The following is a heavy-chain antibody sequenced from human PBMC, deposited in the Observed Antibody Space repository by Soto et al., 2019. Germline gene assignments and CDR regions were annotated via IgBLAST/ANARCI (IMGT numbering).Heavy chain of an antibody. D-gene: IGHD3-16*01. CDR1: GFTFSSYS. CDR3: ARDIYVWRGGPRVYYGMDV. V-gene: IGHV3-48*02. Sequence: GGSLRLSCAASGFTFSSYSMNWVRQAPGKGLEWVSYISSSSSTIYYADSVKGRFTISRDNAKNSLYLQMNSLRDEDTAVDYYARDIYVWRGGPRVYYGMDVWGQGTTVTVSS. J-gene: IGHJ6*02. CDR2: ISSSSSTI.